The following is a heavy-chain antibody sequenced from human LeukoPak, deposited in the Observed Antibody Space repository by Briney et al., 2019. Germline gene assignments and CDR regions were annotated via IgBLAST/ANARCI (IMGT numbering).Heavy chain of an antibody. CDR1: GYTFTSYD. J-gene: IGHJ4*02. Sequence: EASVKVSCKVSGYTFTSYDINWVRQATGQGLEWMGWMSPNSGNTGYAQKFQGRVTMTRNTSISTAYMELNSLRSEDTAVYYCARFYGSGTYSLYHLDYWGQGTLVTVSS. V-gene: IGHV1-8*01. D-gene: IGHD3-10*01. CDR2: MSPNSGNT. CDR3: ARFYGSGTYSLYHLDY.